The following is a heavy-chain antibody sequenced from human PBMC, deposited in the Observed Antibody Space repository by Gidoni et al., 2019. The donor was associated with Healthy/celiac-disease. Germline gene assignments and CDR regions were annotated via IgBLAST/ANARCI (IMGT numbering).Heavy chain of an antibody. CDR2: IYHSGST. V-gene: IGHV4-38-2*02. J-gene: IGHJ5*02. CDR3: ARAVGDYVSNWFDP. D-gene: IGHD4-17*01. Sequence: VQLQESGPGLVKPSETLSLTCTVSAYSISSGYYWGRIRQPPGKGLEWIGSIYHSGSTYYNPSLKSRVTISVDTSKNQFALKLSSVTAADTAVYYCARAVGDYVSNWFDPWGQGTLVTVCS. CDR1: AYSISSGYY.